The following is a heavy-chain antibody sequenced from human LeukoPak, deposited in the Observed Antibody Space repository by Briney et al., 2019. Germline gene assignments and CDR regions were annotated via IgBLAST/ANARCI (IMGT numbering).Heavy chain of an antibody. CDR2: ISYSGST. CDR3: ARHDRLGAKYTYGPMYY. J-gene: IGHJ4*02. Sequence: SETLSLTCTVSGGSISSDYWSWIRQPPGKELERIGYISYSGSTKYNPSLKSRVTISVDTSKNQFSLRLSSVTAADTAVYYCARHDRLGAKYTYGPMYYWGQGTLVTVSS. CDR1: GGSISSDY. V-gene: IGHV4-59*08. D-gene: IGHD5-18*01.